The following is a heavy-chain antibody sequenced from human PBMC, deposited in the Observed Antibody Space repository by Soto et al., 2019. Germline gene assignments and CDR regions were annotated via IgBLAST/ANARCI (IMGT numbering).Heavy chain of an antibody. CDR2: MNPNSGNT. J-gene: IGHJ5*02. Sequence: QVQLVQSGAEVKKPGASVKVSCKASGYTFTSYDINWVRQATGQGLEWMGWMNPNSGNTAYAQKFQGRITMTSNTPISTAYMGLSSLRSEDTAVFYCAGERSGGGGNWFDPWGQGTLVTVSS. D-gene: IGHD3-10*01. V-gene: IGHV1-8*01. CDR3: AGERSGGGGNWFDP. CDR1: GYTFTSYD.